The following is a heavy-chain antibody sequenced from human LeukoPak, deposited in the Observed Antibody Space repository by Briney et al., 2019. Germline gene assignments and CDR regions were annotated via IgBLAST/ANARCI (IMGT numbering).Heavy chain of an antibody. J-gene: IGHJ6*02. D-gene: IGHD2-8*02. CDR1: GFTFSSYW. CDR3: ARDLVNYYYGMDV. V-gene: IGHV3-7*01. Sequence: GGSLRLSCAASGFTFSSYWMSWVRQAPGKGLEWVANIKQDGSEKYYVDSVKGRFTISRDNAKNSLYLQMNSLRAEDTAVYYCARDLVNYYYGMDVWGQGTTATVSS. CDR2: IKQDGSEK.